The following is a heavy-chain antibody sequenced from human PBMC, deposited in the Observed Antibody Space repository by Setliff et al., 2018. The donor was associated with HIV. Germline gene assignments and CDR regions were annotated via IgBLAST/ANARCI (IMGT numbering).Heavy chain of an antibody. CDR1: GHTFTNVD. V-gene: IGHV1-8*01. Sequence: ASVKVSCKASGHTFTNVDIHWLRRATGQGLEWMGWMNPNTGVSGYALKFQARVTMTRDTSISTAYMELSSLTSEDTAVYYCAMSMTTYPVPRAFDIWGQGTMVTVSS. J-gene: IGHJ3*02. CDR3: AMSMTTYPVPRAFDI. D-gene: IGHD4-4*01. CDR2: MNPNTGVS.